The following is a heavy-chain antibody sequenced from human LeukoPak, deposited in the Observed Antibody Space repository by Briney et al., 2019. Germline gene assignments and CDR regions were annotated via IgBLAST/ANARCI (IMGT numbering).Heavy chain of an antibody. CDR1: GGSITSTSYY. CDR3: ARHRLSGNYPDWFDF. CDR2: IYYSGST. V-gene: IGHV4-39*01. D-gene: IGHD1-26*01. J-gene: IGHJ5*01. Sequence: SETLSLTCTVPGGSITSTSYYWGWIRQPPGKGLEWIGSIYYSGSTYHNPSLKSRVTISVDTSKNQFSLKMTSVTAADTAVYYCARHRLSGNYPDWFDFWGQGTLVTVSS.